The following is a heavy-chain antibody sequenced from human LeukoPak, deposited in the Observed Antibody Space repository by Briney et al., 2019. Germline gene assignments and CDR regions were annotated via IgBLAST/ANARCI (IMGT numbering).Heavy chain of an antibody. V-gene: IGHV1-46*01. Sequence: ASVKVSCKASGYTFTSYYMHWVRQPPGQGLEWMGIINPSGGSTSYAQKFQGRVTMTRDMSTSTLYMELSSLRSEDTAVYYCARGGVVVVEYDYWGQGTLVTVSS. CDR2: INPSGGST. D-gene: IGHD2-15*01. CDR3: ARGGVVVVEYDY. J-gene: IGHJ4*02. CDR1: GYTFTSYY.